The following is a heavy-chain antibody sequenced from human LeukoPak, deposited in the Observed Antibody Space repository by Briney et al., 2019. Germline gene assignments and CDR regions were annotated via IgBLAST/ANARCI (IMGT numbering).Heavy chain of an antibody. CDR3: ASVDRGWFAVGEY. Sequence: SETLSLTCTDSGGSISSNNYYWGWIRQPPGKGLEWIGSIYYSGSTYYNPSLKSRVTISVDTSKNQFSLKLTSVTAADTAVYYCASVDRGWFAVGEYWGQGTLVTVSS. J-gene: IGHJ4*02. CDR1: GGSISSNNYY. CDR2: IYYSGST. V-gene: IGHV4-39*01. D-gene: IGHD3-10*01.